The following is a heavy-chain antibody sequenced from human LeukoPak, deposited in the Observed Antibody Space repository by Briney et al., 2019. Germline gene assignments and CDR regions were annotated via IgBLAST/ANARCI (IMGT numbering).Heavy chain of an antibody. CDR2: IIPLFGTA. Sequence: SVKVSCKASGGTFNIYAITWVRQAPGQGLEWMGGIIPLFGTAKYAQKVQGRVSITADKSTSTAYMELSSLRSEDTAVYYCARAGHNADDAMLHLRDWGQGTLVTVSS. CDR3: ARAGHNADDAMLHLRD. J-gene: IGHJ4*02. D-gene: IGHD2-15*01. CDR1: GGTFNIYA. V-gene: IGHV1-69*06.